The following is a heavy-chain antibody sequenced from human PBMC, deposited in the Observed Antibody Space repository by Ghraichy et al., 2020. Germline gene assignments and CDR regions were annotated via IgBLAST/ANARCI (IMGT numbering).Heavy chain of an antibody. CDR1: GFPFSDYY. Sequence: GGSLRLSCAASGFPFSDYYMSWVRQAPGKGLEWVSYISSSGSSIYYADSVKGRFTISRDNANNSLYLQMNSLRAEDTAVYYCARDSIAVDGKAQGYWGQGTLVTVSS. CDR2: ISSSGSSI. CDR3: ARDSIAVDGKAQGY. J-gene: IGHJ4*02. V-gene: IGHV3-11*01. D-gene: IGHD6-19*01.